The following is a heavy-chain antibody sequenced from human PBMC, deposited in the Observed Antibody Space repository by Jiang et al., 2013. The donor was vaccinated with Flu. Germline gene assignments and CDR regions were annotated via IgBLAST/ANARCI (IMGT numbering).Heavy chain of an antibody. J-gene: IGHJ3*02. Sequence: GGSLRLSCAASGFTFSSYAMSWVRQAPGKGLEWVSSIIAGNSGNTYYADSVKGRFTISRDNSMNTLYLQVNGLRAEDTAVYYCAKDAWNRPRSFDIWGQGTMVTVSS. D-gene: IGHD1-1*01. CDR2: IIAGNSGNT. V-gene: IGHV3-23*01. CDR3: AKDAWNRPRSFDI. CDR1: GFTFSSYA.